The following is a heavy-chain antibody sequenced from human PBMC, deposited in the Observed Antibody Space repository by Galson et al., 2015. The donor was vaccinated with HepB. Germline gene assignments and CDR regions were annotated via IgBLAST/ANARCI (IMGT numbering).Heavy chain of an antibody. CDR2: IYPGDSDT. CDR1: GYSFTSYW. J-gene: IGHJ4*02. D-gene: IGHD6-19*01. V-gene: IGHV5-51*01. CDR3: ARPGYSSGWLYYFDY. Sequence: QSGAEVKKPGESLKISCKGSGYSFTSYWIGWVRQMPGKGLEWMGIIYPGDSDTRYSPSFQGQVTISADKSISTAYLQWSSLKASDTAMYYCARPGYSSGWLYYFDYWGQGTLVTVSS.